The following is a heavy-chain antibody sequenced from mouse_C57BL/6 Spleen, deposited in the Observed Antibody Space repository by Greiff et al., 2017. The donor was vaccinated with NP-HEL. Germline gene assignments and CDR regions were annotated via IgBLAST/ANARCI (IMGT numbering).Heavy chain of an antibody. CDR1: GYTFTSYG. J-gene: IGHJ1*03. CDR2: IYPRSGNT. Sequence: QVQLQQSGAELARPGASVKLSCKASGYTFTSYGISWVKQRTGQGLEWIGEIYPRSGNTYYNEKFKGKATLTADKSSSTAYMELRSLTSEYSAVYFCARPVTTVVATWYFDVWGTGTTVTVSS. CDR3: ARPVTTVVATWYFDV. V-gene: IGHV1-81*01. D-gene: IGHD1-1*01.